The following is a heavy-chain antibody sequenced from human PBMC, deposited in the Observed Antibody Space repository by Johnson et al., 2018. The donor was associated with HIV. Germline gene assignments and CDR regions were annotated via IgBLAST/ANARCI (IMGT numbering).Heavy chain of an antibody. V-gene: IGHV3-33*06. Sequence: VQLMESGGGVVQPGRSLRLSCAASGFTFSSYGMHWVRQAPGKGLEWVAVIWYDGSNKYYADSVKGRFTISRDNSKNTLYLQMNSLRAEDTAVYYCAKVLYSSSSDAFDIWGQGTVVTVSS. CDR3: AKVLYSSSSDAFDI. CDR2: IWYDGSNK. D-gene: IGHD6-6*01. CDR1: GFTFSSYG. J-gene: IGHJ3*02.